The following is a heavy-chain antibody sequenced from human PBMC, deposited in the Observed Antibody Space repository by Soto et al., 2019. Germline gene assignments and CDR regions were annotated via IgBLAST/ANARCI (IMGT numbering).Heavy chain of an antibody. J-gene: IGHJ6*02. CDR1: GGSISSGGYY. Sequence: QVQLQESGPGLVKPSQTLSLTCTVSGGSISSGGYYWSWIRQHPGQGLEWIGYIDYSGSTYYNPSLKSRVTISVDTSKNQFSLKLSSVTGADTDVYYCAREGITDGDYGDYSHYYYGMDVWGQGTTVTVSS. D-gene: IGHD4-17*01. CDR2: IDYSGST. V-gene: IGHV4-31*03. CDR3: AREGITDGDYGDYSHYYYGMDV.